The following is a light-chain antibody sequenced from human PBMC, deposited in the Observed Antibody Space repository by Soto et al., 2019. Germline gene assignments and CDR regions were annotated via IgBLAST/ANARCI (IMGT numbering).Light chain of an antibody. CDR1: QGFGSD. Sequence: VIWMTQSPSLLAASTGDGVSIXCRMSQGFGSDLAWFQQKPGKAPEPLIYAASTLQRGGPSRFSGSGSGTDFTLTISCLQSEDFATYYCQQYYSFPPTFGQGTKVDIK. CDR3: QQYYSFPPT. J-gene: IGKJ1*01. V-gene: IGKV1D-8*01. CDR2: AAS.